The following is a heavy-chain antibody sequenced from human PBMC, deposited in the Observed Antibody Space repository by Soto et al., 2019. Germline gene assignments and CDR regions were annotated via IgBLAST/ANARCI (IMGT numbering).Heavy chain of an antibody. Sequence: EVQLLESGGGLVQPGGSLRLSCAASGFTFSSYAMSWVRQAPGKGLEWVSAISGSGGSTYYADSVKGRFTISRDNSKNTLYLQMNSLRAEDTDVYYCSKDIAVAGIFFNGSYAFDIWGQGTMVTVSS. J-gene: IGHJ3*02. CDR2: ISGSGGST. D-gene: IGHD6-19*01. CDR3: SKDIAVAGIFFNGSYAFDI. V-gene: IGHV3-23*01. CDR1: GFTFSSYA.